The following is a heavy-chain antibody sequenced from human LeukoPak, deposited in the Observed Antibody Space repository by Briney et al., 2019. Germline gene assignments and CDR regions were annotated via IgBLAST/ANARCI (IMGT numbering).Heavy chain of an antibody. CDR2: ISGSGGST. J-gene: IGHJ5*02. CDR3: ASSYSSSWYAWFDP. V-gene: IGHV3-23*01. CDR1: GFTFSSYA. Sequence: GGSLRLSCAASGFTFSSYALSWVRQAPGKGLEWVSAISGSGGSTYYADSVKGRFTISRDNSKNALYLQMNSLRAEDTAVYYCASSYSSSWYAWFDPWGQGTLVTVSS. D-gene: IGHD6-13*01.